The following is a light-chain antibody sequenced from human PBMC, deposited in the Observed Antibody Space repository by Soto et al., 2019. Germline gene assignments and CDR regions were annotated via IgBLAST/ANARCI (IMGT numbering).Light chain of an antibody. J-gene: IGKJ1*01. Sequence: DIQMTQSPSTLSASVGDRFTITCRASQSISSWLAWYQQKPGKAPKLLIYDASSLESVVPSRFSGSGSGTEFTLTISSLQPDDFATYYCQQYNSYSWTFGQGTKVDIK. V-gene: IGKV1-5*01. CDR2: DAS. CDR3: QQYNSYSWT. CDR1: QSISSW.